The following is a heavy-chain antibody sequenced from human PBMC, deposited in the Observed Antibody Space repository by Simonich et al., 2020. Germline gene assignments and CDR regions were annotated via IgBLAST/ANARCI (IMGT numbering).Heavy chain of an antibody. J-gene: IGHJ3*02. Sequence: QVQLVQSGAEVKKPGASVKVSCKASGYTFTGYYMHWVRQAPGQGLEWMGGINPNRGGTNYAQKLQGRVTMTRDTSISTAYMELSRLRSDDTAVYYCARNGLVGILKAFDIWGQGTMVTVSS. D-gene: IGHD2-21*01. CDR1: GYTFTGYY. CDR3: ARNGLVGILKAFDI. V-gene: IGHV1-2*02. CDR2: INPNRGGT.